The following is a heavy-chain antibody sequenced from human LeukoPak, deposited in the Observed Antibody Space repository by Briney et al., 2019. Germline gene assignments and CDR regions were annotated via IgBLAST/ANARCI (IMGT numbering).Heavy chain of an antibody. CDR3: ARDISQLWYFDY. D-gene: IGHD5-18*01. J-gene: IGHJ4*02. CDR2: IIPILGIA. CDR1: GGTFSSYT. V-gene: IGHV1-69*04. Sequence: SVKVSCKGSGGTFSSYTISWVRQAPGQGLEWMGRIIPILGIANYAQKFQGRVTITADKSTSTAYMELSSLRSEDTAVYYCARDISQLWYFDYWGQGTLVTVSS.